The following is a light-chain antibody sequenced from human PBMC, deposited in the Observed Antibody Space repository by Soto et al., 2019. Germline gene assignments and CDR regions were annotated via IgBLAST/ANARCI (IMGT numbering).Light chain of an antibody. V-gene: IGLV2-8*01. Sequence: QSALTQPSSASGSPGQSVTISCTGTSSDVGGYNYVSWYQQHPGKAPKLIIYEVSKRPSGVPDRFSGSKSGNTASLTVSGLQAEDEADYYCSSYAGSNNLGVFGGGTKVTVL. CDR2: EVS. J-gene: IGLJ3*02. CDR1: SSDVGGYNY. CDR3: SSYAGSNNLGV.